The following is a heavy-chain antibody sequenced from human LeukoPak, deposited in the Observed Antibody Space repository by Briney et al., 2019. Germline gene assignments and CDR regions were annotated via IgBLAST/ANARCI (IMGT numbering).Heavy chain of an antibody. CDR3: ARRTGYYDGFDY. CDR1: DGSIGSYY. J-gene: IGHJ4*02. V-gene: IGHV4-59*07. CDR2: IYYSGST. Sequence: SDTLSLTCTVSDGSIGSYYGRWIRQPPGKGLVWIGYIYYSGSTNYNPSRKSRVTISVDTSKNKFSLKLSSVTAADTAVYYCARRTGYYDGFDYWGQGTLVTVSS. D-gene: IGHD3/OR15-3a*01.